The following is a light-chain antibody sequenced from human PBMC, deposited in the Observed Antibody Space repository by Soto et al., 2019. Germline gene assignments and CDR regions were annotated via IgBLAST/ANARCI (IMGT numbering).Light chain of an antibody. V-gene: IGKV3-20*01. Sequence: EIVLTQSPGTLSLSPGERATLSCRASQSVTSNYLAWYHQKPGQAPRLLIYGASRKAIGIPDRFSGSGSGTDFTLTISRLEPEDFAVYYCQQYGSSPLTFGKGTKVEIK. CDR1: QSVTSNY. CDR3: QQYGSSPLT. CDR2: GAS. J-gene: IGKJ1*01.